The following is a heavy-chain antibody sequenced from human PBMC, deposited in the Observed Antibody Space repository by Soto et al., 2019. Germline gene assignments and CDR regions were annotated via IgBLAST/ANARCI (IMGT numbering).Heavy chain of an antibody. CDR3: SREGGALGSVPAAYPTRGGYFLN. J-gene: IGHJ1*01. Sequence: SGKACCEGKGSSWSSNAIRCGRQGPGKGLEWMGRIIPILGIANYAQKFQGRVTITADKSTSTAYMELSSLRSEDTAVYFFSREGGALGSVPAAYPTRGGYFLNW. V-gene: IGHV1-69*04. CDR2: IIPILGIA. D-gene: IGHD2-2*01. CDR1: GSSWSSNA.